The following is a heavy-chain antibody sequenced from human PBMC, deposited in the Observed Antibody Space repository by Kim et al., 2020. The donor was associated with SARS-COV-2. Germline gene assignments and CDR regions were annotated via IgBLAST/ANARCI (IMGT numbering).Heavy chain of an antibody. J-gene: IGHJ4*02. V-gene: IGHV3-11*06. Sequence: VKGRFTISRDNAKDSLYLQMNRLRAEDTAVYYCARVGSSWGMGVNYFDYWGQGTLVTVSS. D-gene: IGHD2-15*01. CDR3: ARVGSSWGMGVNYFDY.